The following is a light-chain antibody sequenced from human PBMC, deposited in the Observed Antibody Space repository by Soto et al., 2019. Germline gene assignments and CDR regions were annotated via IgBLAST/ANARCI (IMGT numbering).Light chain of an antibody. CDR1: QSIRSY. CDR3: QQYAGSTRT. V-gene: IGKV1-39*01. J-gene: IGKJ2*01. CDR2: SAS. Sequence: DIQMTQSPSTLYASVGDRVTITCRASQSIRSYLNWYQQKPGKAPKLLRDSASSLQRLGPSMFSGRGAETEFTLTISRLEPAAFAVYYCQQYAGSTRTFGQGTKVE.